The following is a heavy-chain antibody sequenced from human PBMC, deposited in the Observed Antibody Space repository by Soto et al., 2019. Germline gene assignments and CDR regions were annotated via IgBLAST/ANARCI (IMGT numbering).Heavy chain of an antibody. Sequence: ASVKVSCKASGGTFSSYTISWVRQAPGQGLEWMGRIIPILGIANYAQKFQGRVTITADKSTSTAYMELSSLRSEDTAVYYCARAYGSGAYYYYGMDVWGQGTTVTV. CDR1: GGTFSSYT. J-gene: IGHJ6*02. V-gene: IGHV1-69*02. CDR3: ARAYGSGAYYYYGMDV. CDR2: IIPILGIA. D-gene: IGHD3-10*01.